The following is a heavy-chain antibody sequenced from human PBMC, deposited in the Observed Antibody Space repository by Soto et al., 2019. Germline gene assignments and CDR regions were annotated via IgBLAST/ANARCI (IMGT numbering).Heavy chain of an antibody. CDR1: GGTFSSYA. Sequence: QVQLVQSGAEVKKPGSSVKVSCKASGGTFSSYAISWVRQAPGQGLEWMGGIIPIFGTANYAQKFQGRVTITADESTSTAYMELGSLRSEDTAVYYCARDRLNRNYDSSGYPFDYWGQGTLVTVSS. J-gene: IGHJ4*02. CDR3: ARDRLNRNYDSSGYPFDY. CDR2: IIPIFGTA. V-gene: IGHV1-69*01. D-gene: IGHD3-22*01.